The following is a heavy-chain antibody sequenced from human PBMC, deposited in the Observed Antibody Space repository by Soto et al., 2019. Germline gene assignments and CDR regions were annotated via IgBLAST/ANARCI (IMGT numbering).Heavy chain of an antibody. D-gene: IGHD3-22*01. CDR3: AREVSGYTAYFDY. CDR2: IYYSGST. J-gene: IGHJ4*02. CDR1: GGSISSGGYY. Sequence: SETLSLTCTVSGGSISSGGYYWSWIRQHPGKGLEWIGYIYYSGSTYYNPSLKSRVTISVDTSKNQFSLKLSSVTAADTAVYYFAREVSGYTAYFDYWGQGTLVTVSS. V-gene: IGHV4-31*03.